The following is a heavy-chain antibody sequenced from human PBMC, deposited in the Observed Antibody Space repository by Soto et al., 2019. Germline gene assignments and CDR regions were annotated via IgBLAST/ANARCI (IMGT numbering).Heavy chain of an antibody. CDR3: ARAWYSGSYLMLAY. Sequence: QVQLVQSGAEVKKPGSSVKVSCKASGGTFSSYAISWVRQAPGQGLEWMGGIIPIFGTANYAQKFQGRVTITADESTSTGYMEMSSLRSEDTAVYYCARAWYSGSYLMLAYWGQGTLVTVSS. V-gene: IGHV1-69*01. J-gene: IGHJ4*02. D-gene: IGHD1-26*01. CDR1: GGTFSSYA. CDR2: IIPIFGTA.